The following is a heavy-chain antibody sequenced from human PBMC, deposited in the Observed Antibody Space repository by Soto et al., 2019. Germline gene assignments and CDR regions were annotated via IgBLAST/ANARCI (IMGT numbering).Heavy chain of an antibody. D-gene: IGHD3-10*01. J-gene: IGHJ3*02. V-gene: IGHV3-7*04. CDR3: ARGAGSYFRRVVGAFDI. CDR1: GFTFSSYW. Sequence: GGSLRLSCAASGFTFSSYWMSWDRQAPGKGLEWVANIKQDGSEKFYVDSVKGRFTISRDNAKNSLYMQMNSLRAEDTAVYYCARGAGSYFRRVVGAFDIWGQGTMVTVSS. CDR2: IKQDGSEK.